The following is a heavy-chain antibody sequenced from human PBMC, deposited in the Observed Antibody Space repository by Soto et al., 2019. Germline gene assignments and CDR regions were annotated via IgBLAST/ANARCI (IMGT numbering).Heavy chain of an antibody. CDR2: ISAYNGNT. D-gene: IGHD2-15*01. CDR3: AREKYCSGGSCYFNGFDY. CDR1: GYTFTSYG. Sequence: ASVKVSCKASGYTFTSYGISWVRQAPGQGLEWMGWISAYNGNTNYAQKLQGRVTMTTDTSTSTAYMELRSLRSDDTAVYYCAREKYCSGGSCYFNGFDYWGQGNLVTVSS. V-gene: IGHV1-18*01. J-gene: IGHJ4*02.